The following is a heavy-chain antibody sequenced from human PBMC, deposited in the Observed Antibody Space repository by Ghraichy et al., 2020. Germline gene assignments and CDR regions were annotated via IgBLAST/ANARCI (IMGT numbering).Heavy chain of an antibody. Sequence: ETLSLTCVGSGFIFSGYNMNWVRQSPGKGLEWVAYISTSSRSIFYADSVKGRFTVSRDNAKNSLSLQMSSLRNEDTAVYYCARASRVVRFYYYDGMDVWGQGTTVTVSS. V-gene: IGHV3-48*02. D-gene: IGHD2-21*01. CDR3: ARASRVVRFYYYDGMDV. J-gene: IGHJ6*02. CDR2: ISTSSRSI. CDR1: GFIFSGYN.